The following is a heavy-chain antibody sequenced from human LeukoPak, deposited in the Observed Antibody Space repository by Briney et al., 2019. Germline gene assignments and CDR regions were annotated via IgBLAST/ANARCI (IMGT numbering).Heavy chain of an antibody. J-gene: IGHJ4*02. CDR2: IKSKTDGGTT. CDR1: GFTFSNAW. CDR3: TTDLATWIQEGTGGY. V-gene: IGHV3-15*01. Sequence: GGSLRLSCAASGFTFSNAWMSWVRQAPGKGLEWVGHIKSKTDGGTTDYAAPVKGRFTISRDDSKNTLYLQMNSLKTEDTAVYYCTTDLATWIQEGTGGYWGRGTLVTVSS. D-gene: IGHD5-18*01.